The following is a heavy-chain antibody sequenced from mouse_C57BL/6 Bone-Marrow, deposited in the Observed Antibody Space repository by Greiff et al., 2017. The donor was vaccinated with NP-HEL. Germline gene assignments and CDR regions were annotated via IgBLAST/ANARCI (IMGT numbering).Heavy chain of an antibody. CDR2: IYPRSGNT. V-gene: IGHV1-81*01. Sequence: VKLQESGAELARPGASVKLSCKASGYTFTSYGISWVKQRTGQGLEWIGEIYPRSGNTYYNEKFKGKATLTADKSSSTAYMELRSLTSEDSAVYFCARLTTVVAPHYWGQGTTLTVSS. J-gene: IGHJ2*01. CDR3: ARLTTVVAPHY. CDR1: GYTFTSYG. D-gene: IGHD1-1*01.